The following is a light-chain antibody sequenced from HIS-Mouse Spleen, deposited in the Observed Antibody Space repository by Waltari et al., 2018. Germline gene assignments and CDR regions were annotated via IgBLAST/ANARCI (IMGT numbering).Light chain of an antibody. CDR2: QDS. J-gene: IGLJ2*01. CDR1: ALPYQY. Sequence: SYELTQPPSVSVSPGQTARITCSGGALPYQYASWYQQKSGQAPVLVIYQDSKRPSGIPERFSGSSSGTMATLTISGAQVEDEADYYCYSTDSSGNHRVFGGGTKLTVL. CDR3: YSTDSSGNHRV. V-gene: IGLV3-10*01.